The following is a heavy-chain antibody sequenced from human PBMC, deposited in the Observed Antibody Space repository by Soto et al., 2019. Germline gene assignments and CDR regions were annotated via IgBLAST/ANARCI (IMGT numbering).Heavy chain of an antibody. CDR1: GYTFTSYG. D-gene: IGHD6-19*01. CDR3: ARARSSSGWYDYYYYGMDV. J-gene: IGHJ6*02. Sequence: ASVKVSCKASGYTFTSYGISWVRQAPGQGLEWMGWISAYNGNTNYAQKLQGRVTMTTDTSTSTAYTELRSLRSDDTAVYYCARARSSSGWYDYYYYGMDVWGQGTTVTVSS. V-gene: IGHV1-18*01. CDR2: ISAYNGNT.